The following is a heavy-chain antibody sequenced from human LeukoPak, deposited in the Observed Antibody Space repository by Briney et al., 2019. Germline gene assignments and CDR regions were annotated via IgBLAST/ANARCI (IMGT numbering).Heavy chain of an antibody. V-gene: IGHV3-23*01. J-gene: IGHJ4*02. D-gene: IGHD2-21*01. CDR3: AKDRGGIVVGPTAGFDY. CDR1: GFTFSSYS. CDR2: ISGGAGHT. Sequence: GGSLRLSCAASGFTFSSYSMNWVRQAPGKGLEWVSAISGGAGHTYDADSVKGRFTISRDNSKSTLFLQMNNVRGDDTAVYYCAKDRGGIVVGPTAGFDYWGQGILVTVSS.